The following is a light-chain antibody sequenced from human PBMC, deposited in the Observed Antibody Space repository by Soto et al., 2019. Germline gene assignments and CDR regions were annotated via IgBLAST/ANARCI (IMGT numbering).Light chain of an antibody. CDR3: QHYGTSAL. J-gene: IGKJ3*01. Sequence: EIVLTQSPGTLSLSPGERATLSCRASESVSTSYLAWYQQKPGQAPRLLIYGASGRATGIPDRFSVSASGTDFTLTSSRLEPEYFAVYYCQHYGTSALFGPGTKVDIK. CDR1: ESVSTSY. V-gene: IGKV3-20*01. CDR2: GAS.